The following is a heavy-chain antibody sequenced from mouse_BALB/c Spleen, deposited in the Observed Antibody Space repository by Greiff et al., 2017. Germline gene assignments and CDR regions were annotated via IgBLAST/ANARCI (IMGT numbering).Heavy chain of an antibody. CDR3: TLITTATRDY. CDR1: GYTFTSYT. D-gene: IGHD1-2*01. J-gene: IGHJ2*01. CDR2: INPSSGYT. V-gene: IGHV1-4*01. Sequence: VQLQQSGAELARPGASVKMSCKASGYTFTSYTMHWVKQRPGQGLEWIGYINPSSGYTNYNQKFKDKATLTVDKSSSTAYMQLSSPTSEDSAVYYCTLITTATRDYWGQGTTLTVSS.